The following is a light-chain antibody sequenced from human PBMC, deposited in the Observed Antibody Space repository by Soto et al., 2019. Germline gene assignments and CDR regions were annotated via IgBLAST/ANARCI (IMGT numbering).Light chain of an antibody. Sequence: QSALTQPASVSGSPGQSITISCTGTSSDVGAYNFVSWYQHYPDKAPKVVIYDVANRPSGVSYRFSASKSGNTASLTISGLQAEDEADYYCMSFTSSNTYVFGNGTKLTVL. J-gene: IGLJ1*01. CDR3: MSFTSSNTYV. V-gene: IGLV2-14*03. CDR1: SSDVGAYNF. CDR2: DVA.